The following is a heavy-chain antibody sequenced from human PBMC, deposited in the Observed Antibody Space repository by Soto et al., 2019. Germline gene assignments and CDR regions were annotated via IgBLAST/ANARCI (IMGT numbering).Heavy chain of an antibody. J-gene: IGHJ3*01. V-gene: IGHV4-39*01. CDR3: ARPVGVEHQLVHDAFDL. Sequence: QLQLQESGPGLVKPSETLSLTCTVSGGSISSSIYYWGWIRQPPGKGLQWVGSVYHSGSTYYNPSLRSRVTISVDTSKCQFSLRRRTMTAADTAVYYCARPVGVEHQLVHDAFDLWGQGTMVAVSS. CDR2: VYHSGST. CDR1: GGSISSSIYY. D-gene: IGHD6-13*01.